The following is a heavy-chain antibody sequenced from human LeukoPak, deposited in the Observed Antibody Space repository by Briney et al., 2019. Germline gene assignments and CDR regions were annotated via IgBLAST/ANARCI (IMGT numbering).Heavy chain of an antibody. Sequence: TPSQTLFLTCTVSGGSISSGGYYWSWIRQHPGKGLEWIGYIYYSGSTNYNPSLKSRVTISVDTSKNQFSLKLSSVTAADTAVYYCARVGYYYDSSGSSYYFDYWGQGTLVTVSS. D-gene: IGHD3-22*01. CDR1: GGSISSGGYY. J-gene: IGHJ4*02. CDR3: ARVGYYYDSSGSSYYFDY. CDR2: IYYSGST. V-gene: IGHV4-61*08.